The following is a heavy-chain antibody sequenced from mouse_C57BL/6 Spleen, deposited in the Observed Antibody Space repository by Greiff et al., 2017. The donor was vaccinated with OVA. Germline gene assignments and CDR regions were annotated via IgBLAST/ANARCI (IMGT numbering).Heavy chain of an antibody. CDR1: GYTFTSYG. J-gene: IGHJ4*01. D-gene: IGHD1-1*01. V-gene: IGHV1-58*01. CDR3: SRIGSNLYYYAMDY. CDR2: IYIGNGYT. Sequence: EVQGVESGAELVRPGSSVKMSCKTSGYTFTSYGINWVKQRPGQGLEWIGYIYIGNGYTEYNEKFKGKATLTSDTSSSTAYMQLSSLTSEDSAIYFCSRIGSNLYYYAMDYWGQGTSVTVSS.